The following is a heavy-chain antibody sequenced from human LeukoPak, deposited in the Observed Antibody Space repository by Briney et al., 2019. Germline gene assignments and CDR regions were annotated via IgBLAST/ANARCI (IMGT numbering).Heavy chain of an antibody. V-gene: IGHV3-66*01. D-gene: IGHD3-3*01. CDR1: GFTVSSNY. CDR2: IYSGGST. J-gene: IGHJ4*02. Sequence: GGSLRLSCAASGFTVSSNYMSWVRQAPGKGLEWVSVIYSGGSTYYVDSVKGRFTISRDNSKNTLYLQMNSLRAEDTAVYYCAMRPDFWSGYYSNYFDYWGQGTLVTVSS. CDR3: AMRPDFWSGYYSNYFDY.